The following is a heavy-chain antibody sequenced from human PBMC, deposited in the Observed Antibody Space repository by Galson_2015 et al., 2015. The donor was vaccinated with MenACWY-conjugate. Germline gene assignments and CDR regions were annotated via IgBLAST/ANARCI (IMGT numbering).Heavy chain of an antibody. J-gene: IGHJ4*02. V-gene: IGHV3-64D*09. Sequence: SLRLSCAASGFTFSSYAMHWVRQAPGKGLEYVSAISSNGGSTYYADSVKGRFTISRDNSKNTLYLQMSSLRAEDTAVYYCVKDFFPPDYDSEALLYDYWGQGTLVTVSS. CDR2: ISSNGGST. D-gene: IGHD3-22*01. CDR3: VKDFFPPDYDSEALLYDY. CDR1: GFTFSSYA.